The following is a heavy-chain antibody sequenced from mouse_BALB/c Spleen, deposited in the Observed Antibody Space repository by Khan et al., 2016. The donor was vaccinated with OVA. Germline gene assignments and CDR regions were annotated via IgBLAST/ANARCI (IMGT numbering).Heavy chain of an antibody. D-gene: IGHD1-2*01. CDR3: THSLLLYAMDY. CDR1: GCNIKDTY. Sequence: VQLQQSGAEFVKPGASVKLSCTASGCNIKDTYIHWVKQRPEQGLEWIGRIDPANDKTNYDPKFQGKATITADTSSNTAYLHLSSLTSEDTVVYYCTHSLLLYAMDYWGQGTSVTVSS. V-gene: IGHV14-3*02. J-gene: IGHJ4*01. CDR2: IDPANDKT.